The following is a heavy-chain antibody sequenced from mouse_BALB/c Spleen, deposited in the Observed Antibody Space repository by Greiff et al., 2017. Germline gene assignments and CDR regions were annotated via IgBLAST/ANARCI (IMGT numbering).Heavy chain of an antibody. V-gene: IGHV1S82*01. J-gene: IGHJ2*01. CDR1: GYSFTSYW. D-gene: IGHD1-1*02. CDR3: GRSRDYFDD. CDR2: INPSDSDT. Sequence: VQLQQSGAGLVRPGASVKLSCTASGYSFTSYWMNWVKQRPGQGLEWIGMINPSDSDTRFTQNFKDKATLTADKSSSTAYMQLSSQTSEDSAVEYCGRSRDYFDDWGQGTTLTVSS.